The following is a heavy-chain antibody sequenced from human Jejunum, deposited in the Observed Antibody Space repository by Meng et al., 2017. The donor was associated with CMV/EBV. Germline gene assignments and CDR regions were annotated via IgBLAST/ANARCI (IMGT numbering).Heavy chain of an antibody. Sequence: GFTFSKYAMSWVRQAPGTGLEWVSTISGSGSSTYYADSVKGRFTISRDNSKNTLYLQLNSLRAGDTAVYYCAKRSGYGANSFFDYWGQGTLVTVSS. V-gene: IGHV3-23*01. CDR3: AKRSGYGANSFFDY. J-gene: IGHJ4*02. CDR1: GFTFSKYA. CDR2: ISGSGSST. D-gene: IGHD4-23*01.